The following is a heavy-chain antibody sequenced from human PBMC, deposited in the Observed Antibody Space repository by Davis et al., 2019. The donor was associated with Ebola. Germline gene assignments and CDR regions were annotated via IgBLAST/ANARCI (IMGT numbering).Heavy chain of an antibody. D-gene: IGHD5-12*01. CDR3: ARGGDIVATSGYFDY. V-gene: IGHV3-21*01. J-gene: IGHJ4*02. CDR1: GFTFSSYS. CDR2: ISSSSSYI. Sequence: GESLKISCAASGFTFSSYSMNWVRQAPGKGLEWVSSISSSSSYIYYADSVKGRFTISRDNAKNSLYLQMNSLRAEDTAVYYCARGGDIVATSGYFDYWGQGTLVTVSS.